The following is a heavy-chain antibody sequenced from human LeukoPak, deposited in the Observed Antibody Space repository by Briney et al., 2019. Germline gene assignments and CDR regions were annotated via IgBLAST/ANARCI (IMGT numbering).Heavy chain of an antibody. Sequence: GGSLKLSCAASGFSFSGAAIHWGRQASGKGLEWVGRIRTKPNNYATAYAASVQGRFTISRDDSKNTAYLQMSSLRTEDTALYYCTTFPGAVAPEGNYWGQGTLVSVSS. V-gene: IGHV3-73*01. D-gene: IGHD2-15*01. CDR3: TTFPGAVAPEGNY. CDR1: GFSFSGAA. J-gene: IGHJ4*02. CDR2: IRTKPNNYAT.